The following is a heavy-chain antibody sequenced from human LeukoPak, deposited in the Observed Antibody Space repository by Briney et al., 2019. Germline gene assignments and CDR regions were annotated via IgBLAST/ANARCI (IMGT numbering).Heavy chain of an antibody. CDR3: AKDPSSGTRPEYFQH. D-gene: IGHD3-10*01. J-gene: IGHJ1*01. V-gene: IGHV3-30*02. Sequence: PGGSLRLSCAASGFTFSTYGMHWVRQAPGKGLEWVAFIRYDGSNKYYADSVKGRFTISRDNSKNTLYLQMNSLRAEDTAVYYCAKDPSSGTRPEYFQHWGQGTLVTVSS. CDR1: GFTFSTYG. CDR2: IRYDGSNK.